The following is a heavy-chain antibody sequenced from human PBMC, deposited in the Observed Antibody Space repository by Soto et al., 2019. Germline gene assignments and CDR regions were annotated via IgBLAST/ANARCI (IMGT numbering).Heavy chain of an antibody. V-gene: IGHV4-31*03. CDR3: ARQPTYDFWSPYYFDY. D-gene: IGHD3-3*01. CDR1: GGSIRSGGYY. Sequence: QVQLQESGPGLVKPSQTLSLTCTVSGGSIRSGGYYWTWIRQYPGKGLEWIGYIFYSGTTYYNPSLKSRVTISLGTSTNQFSLKLSSVTAAPTAVYYCARQPTYDFWSPYYFDYWGQGSLVTVSS. J-gene: IGHJ4*02. CDR2: IFYSGTT.